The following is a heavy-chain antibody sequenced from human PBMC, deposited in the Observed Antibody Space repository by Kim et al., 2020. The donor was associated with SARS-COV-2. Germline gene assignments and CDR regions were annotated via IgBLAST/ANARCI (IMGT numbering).Heavy chain of an antibody. CDR1: GFTFSDYY. D-gene: IGHD6-13*01. Sequence: GGSLRLSCAASGFTFSDYYMSWIRQAPGKGLEWVSYISSSSSYTNYADSVKGRFTISRDNAKNSLYLQMNSLRAEDTAVYYCARDSPSSMGSSWYGDHAYNWFDPWGQGTLVTVSS. J-gene: IGHJ5*02. V-gene: IGHV3-11*06. CDR3: ARDSPSSMGSSWYGDHAYNWFDP. CDR2: ISSSSSYT.